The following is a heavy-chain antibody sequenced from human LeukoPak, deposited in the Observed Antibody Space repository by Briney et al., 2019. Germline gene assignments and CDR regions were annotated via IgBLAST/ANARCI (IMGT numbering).Heavy chain of an antibody. J-gene: IGHJ4*02. Sequence: SETLSLTCTVPGGSISNYYWSWIRQPPGRGLEWIGYVYSSGITNYNPSLKSRVTISVDTSKNQLSLKLSSVTAADTAVYYCARGPTRYYFDYWGQGTLVTVSS. CDR2: VYSSGIT. V-gene: IGHV4-59*01. CDR1: GGSISNYY. CDR3: ARGPTRYYFDY.